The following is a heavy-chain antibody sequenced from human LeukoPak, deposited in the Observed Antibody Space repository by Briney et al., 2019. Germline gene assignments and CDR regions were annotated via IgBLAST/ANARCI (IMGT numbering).Heavy chain of an antibody. CDR3: ARARFLEWLLISSWFDP. Sequence: ASVKVSCTASGYTFTSYGISWVRQAPGQGLEWMGWISAYNGNTNYAQKLQGRVTMTTDTSTSTAYMELRSLRSDDTAVYYCARARFLEWLLISSWFDPWGQGTLVTVSS. CDR1: GYTFTSYG. J-gene: IGHJ5*02. D-gene: IGHD3-3*01. CDR2: ISAYNGNT. V-gene: IGHV1-18*01.